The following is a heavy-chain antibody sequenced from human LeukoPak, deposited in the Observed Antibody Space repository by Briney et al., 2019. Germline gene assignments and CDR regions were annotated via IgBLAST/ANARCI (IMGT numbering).Heavy chain of an antibody. CDR1: AFLFPKYW. Sequence: LPGWSLRLYCAPYAFLFPKYWMSYVRQPGGKRLEWVANINEDGSAKYYVDSLRARFTISRDNAQNSLYLHLNNLRVDDTAVYYCATSAASAGCDWGQGTLVIVSP. V-gene: IGHV3-7*03. CDR2: INEDGSAK. CDR3: ATSAASAGCD. D-gene: IGHD6-13*01. J-gene: IGHJ4*02.